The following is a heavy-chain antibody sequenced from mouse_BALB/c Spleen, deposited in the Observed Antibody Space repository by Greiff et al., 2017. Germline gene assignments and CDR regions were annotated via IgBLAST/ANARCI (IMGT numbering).Heavy chain of an antibody. CDR3: TTYYEAWFAY. Sequence: QVQLQQPGAELVRPGASVKLSCKASGYTFTSYWINWVKQRPGQGLEWIGNIYPSDSYTNYNQKFKDKATLTVDKSSSTAYMQLSSPTSEDSAVYYCTTYYEAWFAYWGQGTLVTVSA. D-gene: IGHD2-10*01. CDR1: GYTFTSYW. V-gene: IGHV1-69*02. J-gene: IGHJ3*01. CDR2: IYPSDSYT.